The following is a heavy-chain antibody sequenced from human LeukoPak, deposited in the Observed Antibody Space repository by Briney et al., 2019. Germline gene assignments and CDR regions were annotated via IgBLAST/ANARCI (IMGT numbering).Heavy chain of an antibody. D-gene: IGHD3-22*01. CDR2: ISSSSSYI. CDR3: ASAYYYDSSGPDEDY. CDR1: GFTFSSYS. Sequence: GGSLRLSCAASGFTFSSYSMNWVRQAPGKGLEWVSSISSSSSYIYYADSVEGRFTISRDNAKNSLYLQMNSLRAEDTAVYYCASAYYYDSSGPDEDYWGQGTLVTVSS. V-gene: IGHV3-21*01. J-gene: IGHJ4*02.